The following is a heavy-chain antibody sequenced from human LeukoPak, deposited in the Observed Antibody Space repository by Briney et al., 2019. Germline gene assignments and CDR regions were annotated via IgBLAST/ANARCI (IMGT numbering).Heavy chain of an antibody. J-gene: IGHJ6*04. CDR3: ASTCSSTSCYGFHYGMDV. D-gene: IGHD2-2*01. CDR1: GFTFSSYW. CDR2: IKQDGSEK. Sequence: PGGALRLSCAASGFTFSSYWMSWVRQAPGKGRERGAHIKQDGSEKYYVDSVKGRFTISRDNAKNSLYLQMNSLRAEDTAVYYCASTCSSTSCYGFHYGMDVWGKGTTVTVSS. V-gene: IGHV3-7*03.